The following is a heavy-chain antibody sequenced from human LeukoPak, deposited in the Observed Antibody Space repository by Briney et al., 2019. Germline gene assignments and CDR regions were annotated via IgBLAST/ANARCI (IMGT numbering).Heavy chain of an antibody. CDR1: GGTFSSYA. J-gene: IGHJ3*02. V-gene: IGHV1-69*06. CDR2: IIPIFGTA. D-gene: IGHD3-3*01. CDR3: AKFSERGVAFDI. Sequence: GSSVTVSCKASGGTFSSYAISWVRQAPGQGLEWMGGIIPIFGTANYAQKFQGRVTITADKSTSTAYMELSSLRSEDTAVYYCAKFSERGVAFDIWGQGTMVTVSS.